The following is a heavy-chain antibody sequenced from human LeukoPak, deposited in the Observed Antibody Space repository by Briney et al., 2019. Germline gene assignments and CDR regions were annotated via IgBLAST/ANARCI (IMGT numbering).Heavy chain of an antibody. J-gene: IGHJ6*02. D-gene: IGHD6-6*01. CDR1: GGSISSGGYY. CDR3: ARSQRIAARRYYCYGMDV. Sequence: SGTLSLTCTVSGGSISSGGYYWSWIRQHPGKGLEWIGYIYYSGSTYYNPSLKSRVTISVDTSENQFSLKLSSVTAADTAVYYCARSQRIAARRYYCYGMDVWGQGTTVTVSS. CDR2: IYYSGST. V-gene: IGHV4-31*03.